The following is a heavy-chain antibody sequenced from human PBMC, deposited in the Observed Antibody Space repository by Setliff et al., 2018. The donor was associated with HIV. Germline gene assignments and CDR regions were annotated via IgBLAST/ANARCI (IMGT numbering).Heavy chain of an antibody. CDR1: GGSFSGYY. V-gene: IGHV4-34*01. CDR3: ARGSRSHGGMFGY. Sequence: SETLSLTCAVYGGSFSGYYWNWIRQPPGKGLEWIGEINHSGSTNYNPSLKSRVTISVDTSKDQFSLKLISVTAADTAIYYCARGSRSHGGMFGYWGQGTLVTVS. D-gene: IGHD6-13*01. J-gene: IGHJ4*02. CDR2: INHSGST.